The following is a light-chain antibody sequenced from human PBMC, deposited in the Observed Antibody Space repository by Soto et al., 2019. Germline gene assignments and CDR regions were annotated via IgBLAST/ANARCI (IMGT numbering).Light chain of an antibody. CDR3: QQYGSSRWT. J-gene: IGKJ1*01. Sequence: PGERATLSCRASQSVSSSYLAWYQQKPGQAPRLLIYGASSKATGITNRFSGSGPGTDFILTFSRLEPEDFAVYYCQQYGSSRWTFGQGPR. CDR2: GAS. V-gene: IGKV3-20*01. CDR1: QSVSSSY.